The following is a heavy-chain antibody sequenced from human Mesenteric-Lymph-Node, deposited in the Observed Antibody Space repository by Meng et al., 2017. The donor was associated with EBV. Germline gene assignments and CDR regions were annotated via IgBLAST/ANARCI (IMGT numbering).Heavy chain of an antibody. CDR3: APSFLCLFSFSSLPFPS. J-gene: IGHJ5*02. Sequence: QVQLRQPGPGQVKPSLTLLLTCSXXXXSFSSNTAAWNWFRQSPSRGLECLGRTYYRSTFYPPSPVSFPPLPALPPPASPHQFSLQLTSVTPEDTALYSFAPSFLCLFSFSSLPFPSWGQGTLVTVSS. CDR2: TYYRSTFYP. V-gene: IGHV6-1*01. CDR1: XXSFSSNTAA. D-gene: IGHD2/OR15-2a*01.